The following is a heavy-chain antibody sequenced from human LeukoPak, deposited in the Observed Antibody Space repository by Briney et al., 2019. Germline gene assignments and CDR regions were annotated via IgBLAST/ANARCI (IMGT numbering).Heavy chain of an antibody. D-gene: IGHD1-26*01. CDR2: ISSSSSTI. CDR3: TYRSGTYYGSYYYYYMDV. V-gene: IGHV3-48*01. Sequence: GGSLRLSCAASGFTFSSYSMNWVRQAPGKGLEWVSYISSSSSTIYYADSVKGRFTISRDNAKNSLYLQMNSLRAEDTAVYYCTYRSGTYYGSYYYYYMDVWGKGTTVTVSS. J-gene: IGHJ6*03. CDR1: GFTFSSYS.